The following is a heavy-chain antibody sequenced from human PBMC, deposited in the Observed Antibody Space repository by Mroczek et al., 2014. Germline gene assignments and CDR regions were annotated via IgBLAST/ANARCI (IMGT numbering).Heavy chain of an antibody. CDR1: GFTFSSYG. J-gene: IGHJ4*02. CDR2: ISYDGSNK. Sequence: QVQLVESGGGRGSSLGRSLRLSCAASGFTFSSYGMHWVRQAPGKGLEWVAVISYDGSNKYYADSVKGRFTISRDNSKNTLYLQMNSLRAEDTAVYYCAKDGVPHGGYREHSGSYYGTGVVALHFDYWGQGTLVTVSS. CDR3: AKDGVPHGGYREHSGSYYGTGVVALHFDY. V-gene: IGHV3-30*18. D-gene: IGHD1-26*01.